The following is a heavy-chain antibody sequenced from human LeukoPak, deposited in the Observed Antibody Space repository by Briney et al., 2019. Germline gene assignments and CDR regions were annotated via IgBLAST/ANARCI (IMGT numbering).Heavy chain of an antibody. CDR3: ARQTYSSGPGDY. J-gene: IGHJ4*02. D-gene: IGHD6-19*01. CDR2: MYYSGST. V-gene: IGHV4-39*01. Sequence: SETLSLTCTVSGDSINSGSYYWGWFRQPPGKGLEWIGSMYYSGSTYYNPSLKSRVTMSVDTSQNQFPLKLSSVTAADTAVYYCARQTYSSGPGDYWGQGTLVTVSS. CDR1: GDSINSGSYY.